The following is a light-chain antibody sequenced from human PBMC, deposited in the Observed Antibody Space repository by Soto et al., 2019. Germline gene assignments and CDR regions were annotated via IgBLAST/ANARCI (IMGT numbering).Light chain of an antibody. CDR1: GRDVGDSSH. J-gene: IGLJ3*02. Sequence: QSALTQPRSVSGSPGQSVTISCTATGRDVGDSSHVSWYQLHPGKAPKLMIYEVNNRPSGVPDRFSGSKSGSTASLTISGLQAEDEAEYDCCLSPCSLNWLFGGGTKVTVL. CDR3: CLSPCSLNWL. CDR2: EVN. V-gene: IGLV2-11*01.